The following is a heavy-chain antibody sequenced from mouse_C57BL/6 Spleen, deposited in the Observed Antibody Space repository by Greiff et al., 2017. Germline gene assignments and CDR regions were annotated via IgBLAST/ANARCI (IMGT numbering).Heavy chain of an antibody. CDR2: INPSNGGT. CDR1: GYTFTSYW. CDR3: ARSGYYPGNAMDY. Sequence: LVESGTELVKPGASVKLSCKASGYTFTSYWMHWVKQRPGQGLEWIGNINPSNGGTNYNEKFKSKATLTVDKSSSTAYMQLSSLTSEDSAVYYCARSGYYPGNAMDYWGQGTSVTVSS. D-gene: IGHD1-1*01. J-gene: IGHJ4*01. V-gene: IGHV1-53*01.